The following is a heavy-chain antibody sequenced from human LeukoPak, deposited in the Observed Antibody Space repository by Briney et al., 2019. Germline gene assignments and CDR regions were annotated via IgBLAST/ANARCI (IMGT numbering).Heavy chain of an antibody. D-gene: IGHD2-15*01. CDR3: ARVLNCSGGSCYLFILDY. V-gene: IGHV4-59*01. CDR2: IYYSGST. CDR1: GGSISSYY. Sequence: SETLSLTCTVSGGSISSYYWSWIRQPPGKGLEWIGYIYYSGSTNYNPSLKSRVTISADTSKNQFSLKLSSVTAADTAVYYCARVLNCSGGSCYLFILDYWGQGTLVTVSS. J-gene: IGHJ4*02.